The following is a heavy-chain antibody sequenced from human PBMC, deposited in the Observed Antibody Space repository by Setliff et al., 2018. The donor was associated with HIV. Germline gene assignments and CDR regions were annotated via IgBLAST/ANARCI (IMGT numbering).Heavy chain of an antibody. V-gene: IGHV1-69*13. CDR2: IIPIFGTA. D-gene: IGHD2-8*01. CDR3: ARGSLIIRRPAWFDP. J-gene: IGHJ5*02. Sequence: SVKVSCKASGGSFSDYAITWVRQAPGQGLEWMGGIIPIFGTANYAPKFQGRVTISADGSTTTAYMELSSLTSEDTAIYYCARGSLIIRRPAWFDPWGRGTLVTVSS. CDR1: GGSFSDYA.